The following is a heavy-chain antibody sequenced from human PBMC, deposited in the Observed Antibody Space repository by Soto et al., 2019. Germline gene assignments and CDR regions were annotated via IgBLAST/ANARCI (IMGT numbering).Heavy chain of an antibody. Sequence: GASVKVSCKASGGTFSSYAISWVRQALGQGLEWMGGIIPIFGTANYAQKFQGRVTITADESTSTAYMELSSLRSEDTAVYYCAIRGYSYGYDYYYGMDVWGQGTTVTAP. CDR1: GGTFSSYA. CDR3: AIRGYSYGYDYYYGMDV. V-gene: IGHV1-69*13. D-gene: IGHD5-18*01. CDR2: IIPIFGTA. J-gene: IGHJ6*02.